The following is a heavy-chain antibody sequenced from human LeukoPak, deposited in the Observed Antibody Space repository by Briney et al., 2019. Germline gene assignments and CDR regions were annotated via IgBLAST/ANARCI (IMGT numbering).Heavy chain of an antibody. J-gene: IGHJ4*02. Sequence: GESLKISCKGSGYSFTSYWIGWVRHLPGKGLEGMGIIYPGDSDTRYSTSFQGQVTISADKSISTAYLQWSSLKASDTAMYYCARRSDDYGDPGRSREFDYWGQGTLVTVSS. CDR2: IYPGDSDT. D-gene: IGHD4-17*01. V-gene: IGHV5-51*01. CDR1: GYSFTSYW. CDR3: ARRSDDYGDPGRSREFDY.